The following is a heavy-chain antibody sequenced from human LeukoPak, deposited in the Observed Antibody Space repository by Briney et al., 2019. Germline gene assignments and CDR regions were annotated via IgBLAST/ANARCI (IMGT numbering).Heavy chain of an antibody. CDR3: ARDRPGIAAAGIISRFDP. CDR1: GYTFTGYY. V-gene: IGHV1-2*02. CDR2: INPNSGGT. Sequence: ASVTVSCKASGYTFTGYYMHWVRQAPGQGLEWMGWINPNSGGTNYAQKFQGRVAMTRDTSISTAYMELSRLRSDDTAVYYCARDRPGIAAAGIISRFDPWGQGTLVTVSS. J-gene: IGHJ5*02. D-gene: IGHD6-13*01.